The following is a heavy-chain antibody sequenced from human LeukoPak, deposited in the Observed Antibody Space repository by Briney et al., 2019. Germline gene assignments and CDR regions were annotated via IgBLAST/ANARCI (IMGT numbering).Heavy chain of an antibody. CDR3: VGLRRRYYYYYMDV. CDR2: IYHSGST. J-gene: IGHJ6*03. V-gene: IGHV4-38-2*02. D-gene: IGHD5/OR15-5a*01. Sequence: SETLSLTCTVSGYSISSGYYWGWIRQPPGKGLEWIGSIYHSGSTYYNPSLKSRVTISVDTSKNQSSLKLSSVTAADTAVYYCVGLRRRYYYYYMDVWGKGTTVTVSS. CDR1: GYSISSGYY.